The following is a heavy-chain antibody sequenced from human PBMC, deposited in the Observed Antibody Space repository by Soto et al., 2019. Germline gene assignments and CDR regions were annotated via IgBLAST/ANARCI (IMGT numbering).Heavy chain of an antibody. CDR1: GYTFSGFY. V-gene: IGHV1-2*02. CDR2: INPNSGGT. Sequence: ASVKVSCKASGYTFSGFYMHWVRQAPGQGLEWMGWINPNSGGTKSAEKLQGRVTMTRDTPISTAYMELSRLTSDDTAVYYCASAAVTGTAGLDFWGQGTQVTVSS. J-gene: IGHJ4*02. D-gene: IGHD6-19*01. CDR3: ASAAVTGTAGLDF.